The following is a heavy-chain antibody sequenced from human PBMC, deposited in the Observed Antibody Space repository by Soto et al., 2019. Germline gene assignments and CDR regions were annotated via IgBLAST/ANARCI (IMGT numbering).Heavy chain of an antibody. Sequence: SETLSLTCAVYGGSFSGYYWSWIRQPPGKGLEWIGEINHSGSTNYNPSLKSRVTISVDTSKNQFSLKLSSVTAADTAVYYCARDWVILTGYYYYYYYGMDVWGQWTTVTVS. CDR2: INHSGST. V-gene: IGHV4-34*01. J-gene: IGHJ6*02. D-gene: IGHD3-9*01. CDR3: ARDWVILTGYYYYYYYGMDV. CDR1: GGSFSGYY.